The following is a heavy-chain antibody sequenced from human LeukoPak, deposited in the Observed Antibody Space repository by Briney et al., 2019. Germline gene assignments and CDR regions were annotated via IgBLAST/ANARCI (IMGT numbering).Heavy chain of an antibody. J-gene: IGHJ4*02. D-gene: IGHD3-22*01. CDR1: GFTFSSYA. Sequence: GGSLRLSCAASGFTFSSYAMSWVCQAPGKGLEWVSGISGGAISTYYADSVKGRFTISRDNSKNTLYLQMNSLRAEDTAAYYCAKSSSLVVITNFDYWGQGTLVTVSS. V-gene: IGHV3-23*01. CDR2: ISGGAIST. CDR3: AKSSSLVVITNFDY.